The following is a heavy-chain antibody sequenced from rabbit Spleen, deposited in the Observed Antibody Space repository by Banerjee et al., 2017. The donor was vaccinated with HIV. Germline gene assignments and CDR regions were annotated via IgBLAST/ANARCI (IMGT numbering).Heavy chain of an antibody. CDR1: GFSLSSNSY. CDR3: ARGSAAMTMVITGYYLNL. Sequence: QSLEESGGGLVQPEGSLTLTCTASGFSLSSNSYMCWVRQAPGKGLEWIACIDTGSSGFTYFATWAKGRFTASKTSSTTVTLQMTSLTAADTATYFCARGSAAMTMVITGYYLNLWGQGTLVTVS. J-gene: IGHJ4*01. V-gene: IGHV1S40*01. CDR2: IDTGSSGFT. D-gene: IGHD2-1*01.